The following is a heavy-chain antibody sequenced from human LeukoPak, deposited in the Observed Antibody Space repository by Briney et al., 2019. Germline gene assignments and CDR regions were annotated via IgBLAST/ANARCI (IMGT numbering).Heavy chain of an antibody. CDR1: GGSISSGGYY. V-gene: IGHV4-61*08. D-gene: IGHD4-17*01. CDR3: AGGSGYGDYAGEY. Sequence: PSQTLSLTCTVSGGSISSGGYYWSWIRQPPGKGLEWIGYIYYSGSTNYNPSLKSRVTISVDTSKNQFSLKLSSVTAADTAVYYCAGGSGYGDYAGEYWGQGTLVTVSS. J-gene: IGHJ4*02. CDR2: IYYSGST.